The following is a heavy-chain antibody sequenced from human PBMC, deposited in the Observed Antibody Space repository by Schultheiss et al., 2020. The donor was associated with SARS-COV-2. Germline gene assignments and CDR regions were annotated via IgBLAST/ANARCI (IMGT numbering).Heavy chain of an antibody. V-gene: IGHV3-30*03. CDR3: ASDYSSSWYRVDY. Sequence: GGSLRLSCAASGFTFSSYGMHWVRQAPGKGLEWVAVISYDGSNKYYADSVKGRFTISRDNSKNTLYLQMNSLRAEDTAVYYCASDYSSSWYRVDYWGQGTLVTVSS. CDR2: ISYDGSNK. D-gene: IGHD6-13*01. CDR1: GFTFSSYG. J-gene: IGHJ4*02.